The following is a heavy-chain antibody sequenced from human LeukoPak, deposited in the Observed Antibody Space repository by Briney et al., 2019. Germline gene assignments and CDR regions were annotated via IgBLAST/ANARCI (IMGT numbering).Heavy chain of an antibody. J-gene: IGHJ5*02. V-gene: IGHV1-2*02. D-gene: IGHD6-13*01. CDR1: GYTFTGYY. Sequence: GASVKVSCKASGYTFTGYYMHWVRQAPGQGLEWMGWINPNSGGTNYAQKFQGRVTMTRDTSISTAYMELSRLRSDDTAVYYCARTRTGYSSSWQRNWFDPWGQGTLVTVSS. CDR2: INPNSGGT. CDR3: ARTRTGYSSSWQRNWFDP.